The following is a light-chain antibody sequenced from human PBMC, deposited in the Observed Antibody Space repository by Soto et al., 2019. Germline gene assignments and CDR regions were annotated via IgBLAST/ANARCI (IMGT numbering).Light chain of an antibody. CDR3: QQSHSNPLT. CDR2: AAS. CDR1: MRISSY. V-gene: IGKV1-39*01. Sequence: DIQMTQSPPSLSAFVGDRVTITCRASMRISSYLNWYQQKPGKAPELLINAASSLQSGVPSRFSGSGSGTDFTLTISSLQPEDSASYYCQQSHSNPLTFGGGTRVEIK. J-gene: IGKJ4*01.